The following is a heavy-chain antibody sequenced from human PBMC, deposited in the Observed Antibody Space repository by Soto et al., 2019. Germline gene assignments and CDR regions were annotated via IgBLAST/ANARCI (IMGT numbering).Heavy chain of an antibody. J-gene: IGHJ4*02. V-gene: IGHV3-23*01. CDR1: GFTLSSYT. CDR2: ISGSGGST. D-gene: IGHD3-22*01. CDR3: AKDLGYYDSSGRSDY. Sequence: PGGSLRLSCSASGFTLSSYTMSWVRLTPGKGLEWVSAISGSGGSTYYADSVKGRFTISRDNSKNTLYLQMNSLRAEDTAVYYCAKDLGYYDSSGRSDYWGQGTLVTVSS.